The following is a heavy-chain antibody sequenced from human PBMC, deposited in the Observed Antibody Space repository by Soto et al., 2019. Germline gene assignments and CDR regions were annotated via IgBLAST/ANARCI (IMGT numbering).Heavy chain of an antibody. V-gene: IGHV3-23*01. CDR1: GFTCSNYA. CDR2: ISEIGGSK. J-gene: IGHJ4*02. D-gene: IGHD3-3*01. CDR3: AKDYDWQRGPLYD. Sequence: GGSLRLSCAASGFTCSNYATHWVRQAPGKGLEWLSAISEIGGSKYSADTVKGRFTISRDNSKNTLYMQMNSLRAEDTAVYYCAKDYDWQRGPLYDWGQGTLVTVSS.